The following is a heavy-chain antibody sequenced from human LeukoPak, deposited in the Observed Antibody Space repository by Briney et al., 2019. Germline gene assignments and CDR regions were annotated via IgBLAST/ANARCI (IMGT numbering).Heavy chain of an antibody. J-gene: IGHJ5*02. CDR2: MYHSGST. CDR1: GDSISSDY. Sequence: SETLSLTCNVSGDSISSDYWGWIRQPPGKGLEWIGSMYHSGSTYYNPPLKSRVTISEDTSKNQFSLKLRSVTAADTAVYYCARGPRFGELLWHWFDPWGQGTLVTVSS. D-gene: IGHD3-10*01. CDR3: ARGPRFGELLWHWFDP. V-gene: IGHV4-38-2*02.